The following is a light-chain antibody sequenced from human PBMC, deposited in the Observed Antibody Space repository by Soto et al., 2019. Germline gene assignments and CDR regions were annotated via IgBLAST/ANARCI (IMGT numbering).Light chain of an antibody. V-gene: IGKV3-20*01. J-gene: IGKJ1*01. CDR3: QFYGDPSKT. CDR2: DAS. Sequence: EIVLTQSPGTLSLSPGERGTLSCRASQTVSSNFLAWYQQKPGQAPRLLIFDASTRATGIPDRFTGSGSGTDFTLTISRLEPEDFAVYYCQFYGDPSKTFDQGTKVEIK. CDR1: QTVSSNF.